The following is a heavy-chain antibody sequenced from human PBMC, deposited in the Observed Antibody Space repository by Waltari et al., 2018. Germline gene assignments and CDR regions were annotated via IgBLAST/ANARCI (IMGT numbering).Heavy chain of an antibody. Sequence: QVQLVQSGAEVKNPGASVKVSCKTSGYTFGIYGLHWVRQAPGQGLEWMGWINAAHGSTKYSQKFQGRLTITRDTSASTIYMELSSLRSEDTAMYYCARDSDYYDSSGYGNWFDPWGQGTLVTVSS. J-gene: IGHJ5*02. CDR1: GYTFGIYG. V-gene: IGHV1-3*01. CDR3: ARDSDYYDSSGYGNWFDP. D-gene: IGHD3-22*01. CDR2: INAAHGST.